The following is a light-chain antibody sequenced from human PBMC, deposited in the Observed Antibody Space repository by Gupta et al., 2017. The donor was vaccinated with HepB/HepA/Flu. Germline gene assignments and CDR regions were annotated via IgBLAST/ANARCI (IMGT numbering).Light chain of an antibody. CDR1: KSISRY. CDR3: QQSYYIPLT. J-gene: IGKJ4*01. V-gene: IGKV1-39*01. CDR2: VAS. Sequence: DVQMTQSPSSLSASVGDRVTVTCRASKSISRYLNWYQQKPGKAPNLLIYVASSLQSGVPSRFSGSGSGTDFTLTISSLQPEDFATYYCQQSYYIPLTFGGGTRVEIK.